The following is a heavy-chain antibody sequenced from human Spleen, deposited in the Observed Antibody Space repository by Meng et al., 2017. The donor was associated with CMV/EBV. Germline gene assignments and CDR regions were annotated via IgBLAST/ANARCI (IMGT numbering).Heavy chain of an antibody. CDR2: ISHDGTNK. V-gene: IGHV3-30*04. CDR3: ARMYGVNHYYYFGLDV. J-gene: IGHJ6*02. CDR1: GFTFSNYA. D-gene: IGHD4/OR15-4a*01. Sequence: GGSLRLSCAASGFTFSNYAIHWVRQAPGKGLEWVAVISHDGTNKYYADSVKGRFTISGDNSNNTLFLQMNSLRPEDTAVYYCARMYGVNHYYYFGLDVWGQGTTVTVSS.